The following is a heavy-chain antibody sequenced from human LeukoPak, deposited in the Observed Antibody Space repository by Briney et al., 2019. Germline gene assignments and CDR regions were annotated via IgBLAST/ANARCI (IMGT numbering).Heavy chain of an antibody. CDR1: GFIFSTNW. J-gene: IGHJ4*02. Sequence: PGGSLRLSCAASGFIFSTNWMHWVRQAPGKGLVWVSRTNSDGSGPTYADSVKGRFTISRDNAKNTLYLQMNSLRGEDTAVYYCVSSSGKPDYWGQGTLVTVSS. CDR3: VSSSGKPDY. V-gene: IGHV3-74*01. D-gene: IGHD3-10*01. CDR2: TNSDGSGP.